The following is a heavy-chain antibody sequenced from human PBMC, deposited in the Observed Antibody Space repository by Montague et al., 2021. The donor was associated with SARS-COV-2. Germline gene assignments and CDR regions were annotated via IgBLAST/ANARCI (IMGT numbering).Heavy chain of an antibody. Sequence: SLSLSCAASGFTFTNYGMHWLRQSPGKSLEWVAVVSFNGRNLRYADSVKGRFTISRDDSKNTLSLQMNSLRAEDSAVYYCAKDVVVSGYSHWYFDLWGRGTLVTVSS. J-gene: IGHJ2*01. D-gene: IGHD2-21*01. V-gene: IGHV3-30*18. CDR3: AKDVVVSGYSHWYFDL. CDR2: VSFNGRNL. CDR1: GFTFTNYG.